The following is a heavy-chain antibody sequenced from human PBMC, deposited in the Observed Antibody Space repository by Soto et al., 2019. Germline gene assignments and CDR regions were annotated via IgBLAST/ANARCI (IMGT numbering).Heavy chain of an antibody. CDR1: GGSFSGYY. Sequence: SETLSLTCAVYGGSFSGYYWSWIRQPPGKGLEWIGEINHSGSTNYNPSLKSRVTISVDTSKNQFSLKLSSVTAADTAVYYCARTRSSSSARFDPWGQGTLVTVSS. CDR3: ARTRSSSSARFDP. CDR2: INHSGST. D-gene: IGHD6-13*01. V-gene: IGHV4-34*01. J-gene: IGHJ5*02.